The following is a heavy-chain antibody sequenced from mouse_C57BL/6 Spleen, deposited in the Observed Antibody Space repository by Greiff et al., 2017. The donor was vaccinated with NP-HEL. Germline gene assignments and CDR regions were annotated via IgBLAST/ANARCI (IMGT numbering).Heavy chain of an antibody. J-gene: IGHJ4*01. D-gene: IGHD2-2*01. CDR3: ARGGYDYYYAMDY. CDR2: IDPSDSET. CDR1: GYTFTSYW. V-gene: IGHV1-52*01. Sequence: QVHVKQPGAELVRPGSSVKLSCKASGYTFTSYWMHWVKQRPIQGLEWIGNIDPSDSETHYNQKFKDKATLTVDKSSSTAYMQLSSLTSEDSAVYYCARGGYDYYYAMDYWGQGTSVTVSS.